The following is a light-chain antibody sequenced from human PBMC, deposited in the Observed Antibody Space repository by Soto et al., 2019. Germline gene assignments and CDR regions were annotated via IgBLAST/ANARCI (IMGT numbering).Light chain of an antibody. CDR2: VAS. CDR1: QSVSSSY. J-gene: IGKJ4*01. CDR3: QQYGSLLT. V-gene: IGKV3-20*01. Sequence: EIVLTQSPGTLSLSPGERATLSCRASQSVSSSYLAWYQQKPGQAPRLLIYVASSRATGIPDRFSGSGSGTGFTLTISRLEPEDFAVYYCQQYGSLLTFGGGTKVEIK.